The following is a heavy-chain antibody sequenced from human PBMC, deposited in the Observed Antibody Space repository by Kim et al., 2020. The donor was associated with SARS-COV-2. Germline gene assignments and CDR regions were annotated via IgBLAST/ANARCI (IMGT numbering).Heavy chain of an antibody. CDR3: AREGF. J-gene: IGHJ4*02. Sequence: SSSSSYIYYADSVKGRVTSSRDNAKNSLYLQMNSLRAKDTAVYYCAREGFWGQGTLVTVSS. V-gene: IGHV3-21*01. CDR2: SSSSSYI.